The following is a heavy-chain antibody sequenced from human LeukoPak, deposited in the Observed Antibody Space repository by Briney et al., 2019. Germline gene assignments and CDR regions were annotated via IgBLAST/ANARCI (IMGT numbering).Heavy chain of an antibody. J-gene: IGHJ6*03. D-gene: IGHD3-3*01. CDR2: IYTSGST. Sequence: PSQTLSLTCTVSGGSISSGSYYWSWIRQPAGKGLEWIGRIYTSGSTNYNPSLKSRVTIAVDTSKSQFSLKLSSVTAADPAVYYFARDEFYDFWGAMDVWGKGTTVTVSS. CDR1: GGSISSGSYY. CDR3: ARDEFYDFWGAMDV. V-gene: IGHV4-61*02.